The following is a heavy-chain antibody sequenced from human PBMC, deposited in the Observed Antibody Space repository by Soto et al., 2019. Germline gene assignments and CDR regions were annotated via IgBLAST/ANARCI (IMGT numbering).Heavy chain of an antibody. J-gene: IGHJ4*02. CDR1: GYTFTSYY. CDR3: ARSFVVVTDFDY. D-gene: IGHD2-21*02. CDR2: INPSDGST. Sequence: ASVKVSCKASGYTFTSYYMHWVRQAPGQGLEWMGIINPSDGSTRYSQKFQGRVTITRDTSANTAYMELSSLRSEDTAVYYCARSFVVVTDFDYWGQGTLVTVSS. V-gene: IGHV1-46*01.